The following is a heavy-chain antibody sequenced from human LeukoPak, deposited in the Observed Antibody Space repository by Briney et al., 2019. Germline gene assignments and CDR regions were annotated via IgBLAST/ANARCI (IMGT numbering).Heavy chain of an antibody. CDR3: ARRKLYYYYYYMDV. V-gene: IGHV4-34*01. CDR2: INHSGST. D-gene: IGHD1-26*01. Sequence: SETLSLTCAVYGGSFSGYYWSWIRQPPGKGLEWIGEINHSGSTNYNPSLKSRVTISVDTSKNQFSLKLSSVTAADTAVYYCARRKLYYYYYYMDVWGKGTTVIVSS. J-gene: IGHJ6*03. CDR1: GGSFSGYY.